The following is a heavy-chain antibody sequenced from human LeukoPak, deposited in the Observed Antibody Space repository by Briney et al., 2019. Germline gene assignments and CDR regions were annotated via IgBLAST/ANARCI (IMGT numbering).Heavy chain of an antibody. CDR3: ARGGYSYGYPRNFDY. V-gene: IGHV4-34*01. Sequence: PSETLSLTCAVYGGSFSGYYWSWLRQPPGKGLEWIGEINHSGSTNYNPSLKSRVTISVDTSKNQFSLKLSSVTAADTAVYYCARGGYSYGYPRNFDYWGQGTLVTVSS. J-gene: IGHJ4*02. CDR2: INHSGST. D-gene: IGHD5-18*01. CDR1: GGSFSGYY.